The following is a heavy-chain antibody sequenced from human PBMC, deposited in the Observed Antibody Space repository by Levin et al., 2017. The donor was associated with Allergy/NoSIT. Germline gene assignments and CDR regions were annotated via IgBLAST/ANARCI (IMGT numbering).Heavy chain of an antibody. Sequence: GGSLRLSCAASGFTFSDHYMDWVRQAPGKGLEWVGRTRNKANSYTTEYAASVKGRFTISRDDSKNSLYLQMNSLKTEDTAVYYCAREHPYSSSWYYYYGMDGWGQGTTVTVSS. V-gene: IGHV3-72*01. CDR3: AREHPYSSSWYYYYGMDG. D-gene: IGHD6-6*01. CDR1: GFTFSDHY. J-gene: IGHJ6*02. CDR2: TRNKANSYTT.